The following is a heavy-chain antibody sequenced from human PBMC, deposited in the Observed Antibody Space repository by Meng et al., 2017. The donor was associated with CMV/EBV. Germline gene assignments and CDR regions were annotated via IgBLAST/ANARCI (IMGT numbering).Heavy chain of an antibody. D-gene: IGHD2-2*01. Sequence: GSLRLSCAVYGGSFSGYYWSWIRQPPGKGLEWIGEINHSGSTNYNPSLKSRVTISVDTSKNQFSLKLSSVTAADTAVYYCARGLDTIFDYWGQGTLVTVSS. CDR2: INHSGST. V-gene: IGHV4-34*01. CDR3: ARGLDTIFDY. J-gene: IGHJ4*02. CDR1: GGSFSGYY.